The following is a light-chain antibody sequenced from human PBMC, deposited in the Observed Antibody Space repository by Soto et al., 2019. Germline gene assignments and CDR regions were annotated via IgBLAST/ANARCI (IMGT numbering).Light chain of an antibody. J-gene: IGKJ3*01. CDR3: QQYGTSPFT. CDR2: GVS. Sequence: EIVLTQSPDTLSLSPGERATLSCRAGQSVSSYLAWYQQKPGQAPRLLIYGVSYRATGIPDRFSGSGSGTDFTLIISRLEPEDVAVYYCQQYGTSPFTFGPGTKVDLK. CDR1: QSVSSY. V-gene: IGKV3-20*01.